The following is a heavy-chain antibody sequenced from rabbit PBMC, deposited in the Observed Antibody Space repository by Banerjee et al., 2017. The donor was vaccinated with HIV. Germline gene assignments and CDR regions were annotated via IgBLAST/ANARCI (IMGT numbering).Heavy chain of an antibody. V-gene: IGHV1S7*01. J-gene: IGHJ4*01. CDR3: ARSYAGSSYYREYYFNL. CDR2: IYAGKGST. Sequence: QLKETGGGLVQPGGSLTLSCKASGFDFSSYYMSWVRQAPGKGLEWIGIIYAGKGSTDYASWVNGRFTISSDNAQNTVDLQMNSLTAADTATYFCARSYAGSSYYREYYFNLWGQGTLVTVS. D-gene: IGHD8-1*01. CDR1: GFDFSSYY.